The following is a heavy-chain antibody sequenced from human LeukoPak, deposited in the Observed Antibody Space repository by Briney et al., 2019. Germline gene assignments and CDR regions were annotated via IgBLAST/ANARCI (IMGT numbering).Heavy chain of an antibody. CDR1: GYTFTGYY. CDR3: ARESAGATSGPAEYFQH. J-gene: IGHJ1*01. V-gene: IGHV1-2*06. CDR2: INPNSGGT. Sequence: GASVKVSCKASGYTFTGYYMHWVRQAPGQGLEWMGRINPNSGGTNYAQKFQGRVTLTRDTSISTAYMELSRLRSDDTAVYYCARESAGATSGPAEYFQHWGQGTLVTASS. D-gene: IGHD1-26*01.